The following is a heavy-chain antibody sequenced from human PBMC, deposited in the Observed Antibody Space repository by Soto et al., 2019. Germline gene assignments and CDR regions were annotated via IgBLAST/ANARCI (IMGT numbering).Heavy chain of an antibody. V-gene: IGHV4-30-4*01. Sequence: TLSLTCTVSGGSVSSYFWSWIRQSPGKGLEWIGHIHNSGSPYNNPSLKSRVTISADTSKNQFSLKLTSVTAADTAVYYCARGSTTEKVASWGQGTLVTVSS. CDR2: IHNSGSP. D-gene: IGHD4-17*01. J-gene: IGHJ4*02. CDR1: GGSVSSYF. CDR3: ARGSTTEKVAS.